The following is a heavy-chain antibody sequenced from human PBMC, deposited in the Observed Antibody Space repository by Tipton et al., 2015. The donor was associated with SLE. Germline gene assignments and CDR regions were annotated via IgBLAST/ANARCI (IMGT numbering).Heavy chain of an antibody. V-gene: IGHV4-59*11. D-gene: IGHD1-14*01. CDR1: GGSISSHY. CDR3: ATGDLTEYFQH. Sequence: TLSLTCTVSGGSISSHYWSWIRQPPGKGLALIGYIYYSGSTNYNPSLKSRVTISVDTSKNQFSLKLSSVTAADTAVYYCATGDLTEYFQHWGQGTLVTVSS. J-gene: IGHJ1*01. CDR2: IYYSGST.